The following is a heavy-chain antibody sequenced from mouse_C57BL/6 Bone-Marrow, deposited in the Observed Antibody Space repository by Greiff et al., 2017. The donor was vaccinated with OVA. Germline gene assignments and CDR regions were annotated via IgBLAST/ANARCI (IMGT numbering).Heavy chain of an antibody. CDR2: ISDVGSYT. Sequence: EVKLVESGGGLVKPGGSLKLSCAASGFTFSSYAMSWVRQTPEKRLEWVATISDVGSYTYYPDNVKGRFTISRDNATNNLYLQMSHLKSEDKARYYCARLVTEDFDVWGTGTTVTVSS. CDR3: ARLVTEDFDV. V-gene: IGHV5-4*03. CDR1: GFTFSSYA. D-gene: IGHD2-13*01. J-gene: IGHJ1*03.